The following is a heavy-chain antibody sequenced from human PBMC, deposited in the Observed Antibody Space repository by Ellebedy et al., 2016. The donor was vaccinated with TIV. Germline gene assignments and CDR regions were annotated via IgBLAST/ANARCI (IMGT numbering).Heavy chain of an antibody. D-gene: IGHD2-15*01. J-gene: IGHJ6*02. CDR3: APVIAASYYYGMDV. Sequence: GESLKISCAASGFTFSSYSMNWVHHTPGKGLEWVSSISSTSYYRYYAESVKGRVTISRDNAKNSLYLQMNSLRAEDTAVDYCAPVIAASYYYGMDVWGQGTTVTVSS. CDR1: GFTFSSYS. V-gene: IGHV3-21*01. CDR2: ISSTSYYR.